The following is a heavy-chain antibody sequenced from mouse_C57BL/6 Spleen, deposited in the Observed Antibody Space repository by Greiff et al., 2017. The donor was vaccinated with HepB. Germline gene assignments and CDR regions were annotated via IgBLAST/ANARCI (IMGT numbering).Heavy chain of an antibody. CDR3: ASTTMVTRVDY. V-gene: IGHV1-26*01. CDR2: INPNNGGT. CDR1: GYTFTDYY. D-gene: IGHD2-2*01. Sequence: EVQLQQSGPELVKPGASVKISCKASGYTFTDYYMNWVKQSHGKSLEWIGDINPNNGGTSYNQKFKGKATLTVDKSSSTAYMELRSLTSEDSAVYYCASTTMVTRVDYWGQGTTLTVSS. J-gene: IGHJ2*01.